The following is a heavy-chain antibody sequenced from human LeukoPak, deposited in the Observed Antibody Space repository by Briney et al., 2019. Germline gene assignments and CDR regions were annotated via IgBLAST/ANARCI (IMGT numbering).Heavy chain of an antibody. CDR1: GGSISSYY. Sequence: PSETLSLTCTVSGGSISSYYWSWIRQPPGKGLEWIGYMYYSGSTNYNPSLKSRVTISVDTSKNQFSLKLSSVTAADTAVYYCARVHYDFWSGEAGWFDPWGQGTLVTVSS. CDR3: ARVHYDFWSGEAGWFDP. J-gene: IGHJ5*02. D-gene: IGHD3-3*01. V-gene: IGHV4-59*01. CDR2: MYYSGST.